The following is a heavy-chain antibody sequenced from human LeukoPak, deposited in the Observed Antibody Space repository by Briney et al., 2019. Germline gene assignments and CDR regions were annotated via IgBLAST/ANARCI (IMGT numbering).Heavy chain of an antibody. Sequence: ASVKVSCKASGGTFSSYAISWVRQAPGQGLEWMGWISAYNGNTNYAQKLQGRVTMTTDTSTSTAYMELRSLRSDDTAVYYCARDSEVDDAFDIWGQGTMVTVSS. V-gene: IGHV1-18*01. J-gene: IGHJ3*02. CDR3: ARDSEVDDAFDI. CDR2: ISAYNGNT. CDR1: GGTFSSYA.